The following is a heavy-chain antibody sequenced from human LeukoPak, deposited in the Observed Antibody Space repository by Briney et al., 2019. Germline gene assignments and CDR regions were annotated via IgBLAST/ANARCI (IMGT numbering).Heavy chain of an antibody. D-gene: IGHD6-19*01. J-gene: IGHJ3*01. Sequence: GGSLRLSCVASGFTFSRYGLNWVRQAPGKGLEWVSSISTSSNYIYYADSVKGRFTVSRDNARKSLYLHMNRLRVGDTAVYYCARGVGGVAGSDGFDVWGQGTTVTVSS. CDR1: GFTFSRYG. CDR3: ARGVGGVAGSDGFDV. CDR2: ISTSSNYI. V-gene: IGHV3-21*01.